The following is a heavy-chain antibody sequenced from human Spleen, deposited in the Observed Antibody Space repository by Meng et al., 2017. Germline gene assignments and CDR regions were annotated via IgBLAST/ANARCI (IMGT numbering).Heavy chain of an antibody. V-gene: IGHV4-39*07. CDR3: ARLMIFFDS. CDR2: IYYSGST. D-gene: IGHD3/OR15-3a*01. Sequence: GSLRLSCTVSGASITSSDYYWGWIRQPPVKGLEWIATIYYSGSTYYNPSLKSRVTISVDTSKNQFSLKLSSVTAADTAVYDCARLMIFFDSWGQGTLVTVSS. CDR1: GASITSSDYY. J-gene: IGHJ4*02.